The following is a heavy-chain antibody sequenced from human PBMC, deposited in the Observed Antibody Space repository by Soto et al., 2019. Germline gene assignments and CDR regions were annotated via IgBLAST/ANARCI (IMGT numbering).Heavy chain of an antibody. CDR1: GFTFSSYG. V-gene: IGHV3-30*18. J-gene: IGHJ6*02. Sequence: PGGSLRLSCAASGFTFSSYGMHWVRQAPGKGLEWVAVIPYDGSNKYYADSVKGRFTISRDNSKNTLYLQMNSLRAEDTAVYYCAKGIAAAGFYYYYGMDVWGQGTTVTVSS. CDR2: IPYDGSNK. CDR3: AKGIAAAGFYYYYGMDV. D-gene: IGHD6-13*01.